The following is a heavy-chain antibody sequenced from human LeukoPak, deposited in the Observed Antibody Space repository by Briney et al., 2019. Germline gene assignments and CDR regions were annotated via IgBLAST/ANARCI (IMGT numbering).Heavy chain of an antibody. J-gene: IGHJ4*02. D-gene: IGHD6-25*01. CDR2: IWYDGSNK. Sequence: PGGSLRLSCAASGFTFSNYGMHWVRQAPGKGLEWVAVIWYDGSNKYYADSVKGRFTISRDNSKNTLYLQMNSPSAEDTAVYYCSANFDFWGQGTLVTVSS. V-gene: IGHV3-33*01. CDR3: SANFDF. CDR1: GFTFSNYG.